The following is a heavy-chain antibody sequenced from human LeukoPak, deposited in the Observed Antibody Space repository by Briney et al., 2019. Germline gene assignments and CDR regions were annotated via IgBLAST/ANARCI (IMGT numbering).Heavy chain of an antibody. CDR1: GVSINSNNYY. D-gene: IGHD3-3*01. V-gene: IGHV4-39*01. Sequence: SETLSLTCTVSGVSINSNNYYWGWIRQPPGKGLEWIGSIYSSGSAYYNPSLKSRVTISVDTSKNQFSLRLSSVTAADTAVYYCQSRYLEWLLEYWGQGTLVTVPS. CDR3: QSRYLEWLLEY. CDR2: IYSSGSA. J-gene: IGHJ4*02.